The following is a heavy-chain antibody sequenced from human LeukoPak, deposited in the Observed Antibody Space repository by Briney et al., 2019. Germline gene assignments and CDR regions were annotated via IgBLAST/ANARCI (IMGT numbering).Heavy chain of an antibody. CDR2: IIPIFGTA. V-gene: IGHV1-69*05. CDR3: ARADSSGYYLPRYDY. D-gene: IGHD3-22*01. CDR1: GGTFSSYA. J-gene: IGHJ4*02. Sequence: ASVKVSCKASGGTFSSYAISWVRQAPGQGLEWMGGIIPIFGTATYAQKFQGRVTITTDESTSTAYMELSSLRSEDTAVYYCARADSSGYYLPRYDYWGQGTLVTVSS.